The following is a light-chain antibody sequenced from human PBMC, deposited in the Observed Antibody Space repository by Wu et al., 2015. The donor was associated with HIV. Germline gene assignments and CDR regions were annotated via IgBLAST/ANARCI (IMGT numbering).Light chain of an antibody. V-gene: IGKV1-8*01. CDR1: QGISNY. Sequence: AIRMTQSPSSLSASTGDRVTITCRASQGISNYLAWYQQRPGKAPKLLIYEASTLQTGVPSRFSGTRSGTDFNLTISCLQSEDFATYYCQQYYDYPPLTFGGGTKVEIK. CDR3: QQYYDYPPLT. CDR2: EAS. J-gene: IGKJ4*01.